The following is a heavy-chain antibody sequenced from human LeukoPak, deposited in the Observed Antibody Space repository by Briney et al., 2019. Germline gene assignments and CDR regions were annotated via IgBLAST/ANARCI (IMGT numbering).Heavy chain of an antibody. D-gene: IGHD3-22*01. CDR2: IWYDGSNK. CDR3: ARDYYYDMGRFDP. Sequence: PGGSLRLSCAASGFSFNIYAMHWVRQAPGKGLEWVAVIWYDGSNKYYADSVKGRFTISRDNSKNTLYLQMNSLRAEDTAVYYCARDYYYDMGRFDPWGQGTLVTVSS. J-gene: IGHJ5*02. V-gene: IGHV3-33*01. CDR1: GFSFNIYA.